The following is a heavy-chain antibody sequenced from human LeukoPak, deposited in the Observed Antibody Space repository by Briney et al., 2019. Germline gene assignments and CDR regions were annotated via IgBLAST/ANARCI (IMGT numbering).Heavy chain of an antibody. CDR2: IKSKTYGGTE. D-gene: IGHD5-24*01. CDR3: TTHNLQYYYDY. J-gene: IGHJ4*02. Sequence: KPGGSLRLSCAASGFTVSNAWMSWVRQAPGKGLEWAGRIKSKTYGGTEDYPAPVKGRFTISRDDSKNILYLQMDSLKTEDTGVYYCTTHNLQYYYDYWGQGTLVTVSS. V-gene: IGHV3-15*01. CDR1: GFTVSNAW.